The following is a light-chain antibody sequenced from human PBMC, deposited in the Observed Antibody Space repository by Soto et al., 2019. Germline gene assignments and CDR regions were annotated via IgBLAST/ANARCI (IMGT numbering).Light chain of an antibody. Sequence: EIMMTQSPATLSVSPGESATLSCRASQTVSSNLAWYQQKPGQAPRRLIYGASTRATGIPARFSGSGSETEFTHPISTLQSEDFALHSCQQYHKWPPLTFGQGTRLEIK. CDR3: QQYHKWPPLT. CDR2: GAS. J-gene: IGKJ5*01. CDR1: QTVSSN. V-gene: IGKV3D-15*01.